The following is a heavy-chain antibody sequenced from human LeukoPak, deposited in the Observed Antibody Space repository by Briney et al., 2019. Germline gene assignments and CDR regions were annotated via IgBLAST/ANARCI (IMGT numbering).Heavy chain of an antibody. D-gene: IGHD4-11*01. J-gene: IGHJ6*03. CDR1: GGSISSSSYY. CDR3: ASMGGSNQGYYYYYMDV. Sequence: PSETLSLTCTVSGGSISSSSYYWGWIRQPPGKGLEWIGSIYYSGSTYYNPSLKSRVTISVDTSKNQFSLKLSSVTAADTAVYCCASMGGSNQGYYYYYMDVWGKGTTVTVSS. CDR2: IYYSGST. V-gene: IGHV4-39*07.